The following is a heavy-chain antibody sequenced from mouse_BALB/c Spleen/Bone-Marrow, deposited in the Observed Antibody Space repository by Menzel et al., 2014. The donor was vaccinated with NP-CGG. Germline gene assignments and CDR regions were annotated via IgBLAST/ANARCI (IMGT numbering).Heavy chain of an antibody. D-gene: IGHD2-2*01. J-gene: IGHJ3*01. CDR3: AREGDGYDPAWFAY. CDR2: ISSGGST. CDR1: GFTFSSYA. Sequence: EVMLVESGGGLVKPGGSLKLSCAASGFTFSSYAMSWVRQTPEKRLEWVASISSGGSTYYPDSVKGRFTISRDNARNILYRQMSSLRSEDTAMYYCAREGDGYDPAWFAYWGQGTLVTVSA. V-gene: IGHV5-6-5*01.